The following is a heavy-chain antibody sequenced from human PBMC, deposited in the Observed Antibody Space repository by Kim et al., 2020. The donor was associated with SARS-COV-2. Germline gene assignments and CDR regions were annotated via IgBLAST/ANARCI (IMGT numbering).Heavy chain of an antibody. V-gene: IGHV4-39*01. CDR2: IYYSGST. D-gene: IGHD5-18*01. Sequence: SETLSLTCTVSGGSISSSSYYWGWIRQPPGKGLERIGSIYYSGSTYYNPPLKSRVTIYVDTSKNQFSLKLSSVTGADTAVYYCARQMGLGTAMVQICYYCSMGIWGQGTTVTVSS. CDR1: GGSISSSSYY. CDR3: ARQMGLGTAMVQICYYCSMGI. J-gene: IGHJ6*02.